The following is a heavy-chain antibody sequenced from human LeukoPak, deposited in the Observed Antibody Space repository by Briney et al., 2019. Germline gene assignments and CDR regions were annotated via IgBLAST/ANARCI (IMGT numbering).Heavy chain of an antibody. D-gene: IGHD2-2*01. CDR3: ARTLPAAPES. V-gene: IGHV4-34*01. CDR2: INHSGST. J-gene: IGHJ4*02. CDR1: GGSFSGYY. Sequence: SETLSLTCAVYGGSFSGYYWSWIRQPPGKGLEWIGEINHSGSTNYNPSLKSRVTISVDTSKNQFSLELSSVTAADTAVYYCARTLPAAPESWGQGTLVTVSS.